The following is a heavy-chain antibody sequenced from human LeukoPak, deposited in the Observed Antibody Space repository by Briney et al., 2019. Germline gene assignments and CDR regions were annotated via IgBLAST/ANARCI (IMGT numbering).Heavy chain of an antibody. D-gene: IGHD7-27*01. V-gene: IGHV3-7*01. CDR2: IKQDGSEK. CDR3: ARDPTGDLMGYFDY. J-gene: IGHJ4*02. CDR1: GFTFSSYG. Sequence: PGGSLRLSCAASGFTFSSYGMHWVRQAPGKGLEWVANIKQDGSEKYYVDSVKGRFTISRDNAKNSLYLQMNSLRAEDTAVYYCARDPTGDLMGYFDYWGQGTLITVSS.